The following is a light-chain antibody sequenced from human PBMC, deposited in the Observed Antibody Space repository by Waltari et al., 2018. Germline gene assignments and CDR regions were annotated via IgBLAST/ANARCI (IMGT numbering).Light chain of an antibody. CDR3: QQSYSAPYT. J-gene: IGKJ2*01. V-gene: IGKV1-39*01. CDR2: AAS. CDR1: QTIDTY. Sequence: DIQMTQYPSSLSASVGDKVTVTCRASQTIDTYLNWYQQKPGMAPNLLIFAASTLKSGVPSRFSGSGSGTDFTLTISNLQPEDFATYSCQQSYSAPYTFGQGTKVEMK.